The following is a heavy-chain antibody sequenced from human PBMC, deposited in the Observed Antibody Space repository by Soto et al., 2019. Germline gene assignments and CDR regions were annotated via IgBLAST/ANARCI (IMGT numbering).Heavy chain of an antibody. CDR1: GFTFSNYY. Sequence: EVQLVESGGGLVKPGGSLRLSCAASGFTFSNYYMNWVRQAPGKGLGWVSSITGRSSYIYYADSVKGRFTITRDNAKSALYPQMHSPRADGTAVYFCARVQRGSHQAYWCQGTLVTVPS. CDR3: ARVQRGSHQAY. J-gene: IGHJ4*02. CDR2: ITGRSSYI. V-gene: IGHV3-21*02. D-gene: IGHD1-1*01.